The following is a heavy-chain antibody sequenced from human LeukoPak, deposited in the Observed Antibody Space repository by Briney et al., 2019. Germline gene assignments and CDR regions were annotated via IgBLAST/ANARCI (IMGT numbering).Heavy chain of an antibody. D-gene: IGHD2/OR15-2a*01. Sequence: GGSLRLSCAASGFTFSSYSMNWVRQAPGKGLEWVSYISSSSGTIYYADSVRGRFTISRDNAKNSLYLQTNSLRAEDTAVYYCARDLGVVSHYYFDSWGQGTLVTVSS. V-gene: IGHV3-48*01. CDR2: ISSSSGTI. J-gene: IGHJ4*02. CDR3: ARDLGVVSHYYFDS. CDR1: GFTFSSYS.